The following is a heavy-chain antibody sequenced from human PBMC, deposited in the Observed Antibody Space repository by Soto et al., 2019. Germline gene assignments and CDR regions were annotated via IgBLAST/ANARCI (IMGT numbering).Heavy chain of an antibody. V-gene: IGHV3-30-3*01. D-gene: IGHD3-3*01. Sequence: QVQPVESGGGVVQPGRSLRLSCAASGFTFSSYAMHWVRQAPGKGLEWVAVISYDGSNKYYADSVKGRFTISRDNSKNTLYLQMNSLRAEDTAVYYCARDPHHGITIFGGVIPTTYYYYGMDVWGQGTTVTVSS. CDR3: ARDPHHGITIFGGVIPTTYYYYGMDV. CDR1: GFTFSSYA. J-gene: IGHJ6*02. CDR2: ISYDGSNK.